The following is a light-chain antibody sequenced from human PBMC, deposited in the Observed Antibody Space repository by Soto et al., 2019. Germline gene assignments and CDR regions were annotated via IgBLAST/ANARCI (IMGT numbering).Light chain of an antibody. V-gene: IGLV2-8*01. CDR1: SSDVGGYNY. J-gene: IGLJ1*01. Sequence: QSALTQPPSASGSPGQSVTISCTGTSSDVGGYNYVSWYQQHPGKVPKLMVYEVNKRPSGVPDRFSGSKSGNTASLTVSGIHAEDEADYFCTSYACGNTVFGTGPKITVL. CDR3: TSYACGNTV. CDR2: EVN.